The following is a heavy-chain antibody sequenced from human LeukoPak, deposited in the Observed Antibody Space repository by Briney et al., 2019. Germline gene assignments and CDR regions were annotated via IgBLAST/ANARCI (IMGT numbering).Heavy chain of an antibody. J-gene: IGHJ4*02. CDR3: VKGRCSGSSCYGGDY. V-gene: IGHV3-64D*06. D-gene: IGHD2-2*01. Sequence: GGSLRLSCSASGLTFSSYAMNWVRKAPGKGLEYVSAITSNGGSTYYADSVKGRFTISRDNSNNTLYLQMGSLRAEDTAVYYCVKGRCSGSSCYGGDYWGQGTLVTVSS. CDR2: ITSNGGST. CDR1: GLTFSSYA.